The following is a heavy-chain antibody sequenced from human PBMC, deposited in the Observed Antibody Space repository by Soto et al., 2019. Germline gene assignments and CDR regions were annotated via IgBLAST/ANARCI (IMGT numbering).Heavy chain of an antibody. J-gene: IGHJ4*02. CDR2: ISYSGST. CDR3: PRRYGSCLDY. V-gene: IGHV4-59*08. D-gene: IGHD5-18*01. CDR1: GGSISSYY. Sequence: SETLSLTCTVSGGSISSYYWSWIRQPPGKGLEWIGYISYSGSTNYNPSLKSRVTISVDTSKNQFSLKLSSVTAADTAVYYCPRRYGSCLDYWGQGTLVTVS.